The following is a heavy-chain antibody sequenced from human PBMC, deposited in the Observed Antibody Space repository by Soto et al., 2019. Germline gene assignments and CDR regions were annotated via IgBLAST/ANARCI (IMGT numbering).Heavy chain of an antibody. V-gene: IGHV3-20*04. CDR3: ARNYDSSGYYYIGSGMDV. D-gene: IGHD3-22*01. J-gene: IGHJ6*02. CDR2: INWNGGST. Sequence: EVQLVESGGGVVRPGGSLRLSCAASGFTFDDYGMSWVRQAPGKGLEWVSGINWNGGSTGYADSVKGRFTISRDNAKNSLYRQMNSLRAEDTALYYCARNYDSSGYYYIGSGMDVWGQGTTVTVSS. CDR1: GFTFDDYG.